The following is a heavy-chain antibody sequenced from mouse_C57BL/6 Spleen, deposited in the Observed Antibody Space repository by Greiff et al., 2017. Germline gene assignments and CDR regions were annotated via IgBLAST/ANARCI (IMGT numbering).Heavy chain of an antibody. D-gene: IGHD2-4*01. CDR3: AKNYYDYDEDYAMDY. CDR2: IHPSASDT. J-gene: IGHJ4*01. Sequence: QVQLQQPGAELVKPGASVKVSCKASGYTFTSYWMHWVKQRPGQGLEWIGRIHPSASDTNYNQKFKGKATLTVDKSSSTAYMQLSSLTSEDSAVYYCAKNYYDYDEDYAMDYWGQGTSVTVSS. CDR1: GYTFTSYW. V-gene: IGHV1-74*01.